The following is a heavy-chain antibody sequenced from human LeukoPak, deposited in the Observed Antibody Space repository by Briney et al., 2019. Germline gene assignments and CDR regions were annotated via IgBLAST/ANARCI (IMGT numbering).Heavy chain of an antibody. CDR1: GFTFSSYA. CDR3: AKDSSGWPDNWFDP. Sequence: GGSLRLSCAASGFTFSSYAMSWVRQAPGKGLEWVSAISGSGGSTYYADSVKGRFTISRDNSKNTLYLQVNSLRAEDTAVYYCAKDSSGWPDNWFDPWGQGTLVTVSS. V-gene: IGHV3-23*01. J-gene: IGHJ5*02. CDR2: ISGSGGST. D-gene: IGHD6-19*01.